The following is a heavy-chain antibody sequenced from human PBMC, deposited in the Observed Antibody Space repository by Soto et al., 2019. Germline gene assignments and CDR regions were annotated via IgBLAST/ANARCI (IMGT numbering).Heavy chain of an antibody. Sequence: PSETLSLTCTVSGGSISGYYWSWLRQPPGKGLEWIGYIYYSGSTNYNPSLKSRVTISVDTSKNQFSLKLSSVTAADTAVYYCARAPMVRGVPIYYFDYWGQGTLVTVSS. CDR3: ARAPMVRGVPIYYFDY. CDR2: IYYSGST. J-gene: IGHJ4*02. V-gene: IGHV4-59*08. D-gene: IGHD3-10*01. CDR1: GGSISGYY.